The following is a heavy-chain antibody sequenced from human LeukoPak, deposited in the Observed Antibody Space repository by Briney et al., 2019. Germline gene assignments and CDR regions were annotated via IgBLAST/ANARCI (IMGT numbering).Heavy chain of an antibody. CDR2: INPNSGGT. Sequence: ASVKVSCKASGYTFTGYYMHWVRQAPGQGLEWMGWINPNSGGTNYAQKFQGRVTMTRDTSISTAYMELSRLRSDDTAVYYCARDQPGVDNWFEPWGQGTLVTVSS. J-gene: IGHJ5*02. D-gene: IGHD7-27*01. CDR3: ARDQPGVDNWFEP. V-gene: IGHV1-2*02. CDR1: GYTFTGYY.